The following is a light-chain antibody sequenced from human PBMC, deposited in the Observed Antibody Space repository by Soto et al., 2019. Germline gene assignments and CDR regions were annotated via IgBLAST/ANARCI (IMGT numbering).Light chain of an antibody. CDR1: STNIGAGYD. Sequence: QSVLTQPPSVSGAPGQRATISCTGSSTNIGAGYDVHWYQQLPGRAPKLLIYGNTNRPSGVPDRFSGYKSGTSASLAITGLQAEDEADYYCLSFDSSLSVVFGGGTKLTVL. V-gene: IGLV1-40*01. J-gene: IGLJ2*01. CDR3: LSFDSSLSVV. CDR2: GNT.